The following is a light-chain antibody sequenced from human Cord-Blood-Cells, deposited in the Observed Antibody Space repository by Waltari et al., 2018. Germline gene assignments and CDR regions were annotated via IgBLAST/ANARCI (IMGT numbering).Light chain of an antibody. CDR1: QSVLYSSNNKNY. CDR3: QQYYSTYT. V-gene: IGKV4-1*01. CDR2: WAS. Sequence: DIVMAQCLDFPTLLLVAGATSDWKSNQSVLYSSNNKNYLAWYQQKPGQPPKLLIYWASTRESGVPDRFSGSGSGTDFTLTISSLQAEDVAVYYCQQYYSTYTFGQGTKLEIK. J-gene: IGKJ2*01.